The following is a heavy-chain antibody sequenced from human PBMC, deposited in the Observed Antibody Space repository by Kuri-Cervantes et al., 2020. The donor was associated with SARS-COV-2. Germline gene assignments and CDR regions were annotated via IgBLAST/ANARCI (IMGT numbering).Heavy chain of an antibody. CDR2: IDTSGRT. D-gene: IGHD3-3*01. CDR1: GGSISSYY. J-gene: IGHJ6*02. Sequence: SETLSLTCTVSGGSISSYYWSWIRQPAGKGLEWIGCIDTSGRTNYNPSLKSRVTMSVDTSKNQFSLKLISVTTADTAVYYCARSVGTIFVVVIGESRSYSGMDVWGQGTTVTVSS. V-gene: IGHV4-4*07. CDR3: ARSVGTIFVVVIGESRSYSGMDV.